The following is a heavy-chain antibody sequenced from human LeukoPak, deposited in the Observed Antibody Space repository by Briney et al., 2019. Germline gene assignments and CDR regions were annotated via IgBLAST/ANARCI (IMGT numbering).Heavy chain of an antibody. Sequence: PSETLSLTCTVSGGSISSSSYYWGWIRQPPGKGLEWIGSIYYSGSTYYNPSLKSRVTISVDTSKNQFSLKLRSVTAANTAVYYCASETFRTNPFDPWGQGTLVTVSS. CDR2: IYYSGST. CDR3: ASETFRTNPFDP. V-gene: IGHV4-39*01. D-gene: IGHD1-14*01. J-gene: IGHJ5*02. CDR1: GGSISSSSYY.